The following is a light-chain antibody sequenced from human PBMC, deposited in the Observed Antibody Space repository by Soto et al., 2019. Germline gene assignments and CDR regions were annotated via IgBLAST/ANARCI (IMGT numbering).Light chain of an antibody. J-gene: IGKJ5*01. V-gene: IGKV2-28*01. Sequence: DIVMTQSPLSLPVTPGEPASISCRSSQSLLHSNGYNYLDWYLRKPGQSPQLLIYLGSNRASGVPDRLSGSGSGTDFTLKISRVEAEDVGVYYCMQARQTPITFGQGTRLEIK. CDR1: QSLLHSNGYNY. CDR3: MQARQTPIT. CDR2: LGS.